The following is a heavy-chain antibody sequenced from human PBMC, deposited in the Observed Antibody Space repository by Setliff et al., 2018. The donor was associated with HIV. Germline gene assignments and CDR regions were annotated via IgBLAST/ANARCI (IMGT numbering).Heavy chain of an antibody. J-gene: IGHJ3*01. CDR2: INTCNGNT. CDR1: GYTFSTYG. D-gene: IGHD1-1*01. V-gene: IGHV1-18*01. CDR3: ARNKLSDAFDV. Sequence: ASVKVSCKASGYTFSTYGISWVRQAPGHGLEWMGWINTCNGNTNYAQKVKGRVTMTTDTSTSTAYLELRSLRSDDTAVYFCARNKLSDAFDVWGPGTVVTVSS.